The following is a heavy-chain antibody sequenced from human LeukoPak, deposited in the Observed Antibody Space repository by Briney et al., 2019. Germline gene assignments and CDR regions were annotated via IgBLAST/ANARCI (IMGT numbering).Heavy chain of an antibody. CDR2: ITGDGGGA. CDR1: GFNLRTYW. CDR3: AKSHPAVGTTRYYYYMDV. Sequence: GGSLRLSCAVTGFNLRTYWIHWVRHSPGRGLEWVSSITGDGGGATYADSVKGRFTISRDNSENTLYLQMNSLTADDTAVYYCAKSHPAVGTTRYYYYMDVWGKGTTVSVSS. J-gene: IGHJ6*03. D-gene: IGHD1-26*01. V-gene: IGHV3-23*01.